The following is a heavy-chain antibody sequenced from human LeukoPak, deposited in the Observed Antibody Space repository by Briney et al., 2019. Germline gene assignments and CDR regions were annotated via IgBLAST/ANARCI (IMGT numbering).Heavy chain of an antibody. V-gene: IGHV3-30-3*01. CDR2: ISYDGSNK. J-gene: IGHJ4*02. Sequence: GGSLRLSCAVSGLTFSNYAMHWVRQAPGKGLEWVAVISYDGSNKYYADSVKGRFTISRDNSKDTLYLQMNSLRGEDTALYYCASDYGDPDAADYWGQGTLVTVSS. CDR1: GLTFSNYA. CDR3: ASDYGDPDAADY. D-gene: IGHD4-17*01.